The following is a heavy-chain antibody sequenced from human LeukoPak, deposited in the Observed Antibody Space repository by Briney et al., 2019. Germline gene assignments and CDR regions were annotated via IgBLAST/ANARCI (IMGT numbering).Heavy chain of an antibody. V-gene: IGHV4-4*02. D-gene: IGHD3-22*01. CDR1: GGSISSNNW. CDR2: INHSGST. J-gene: IGHJ4*02. Sequence: SETLSLTCAVSGGSISSNNWWSWVRQPPGQGLEWIGEINHSGSTNYNPTLKSRVTISVDTSKNQFSLKLSSVTAADTAVYYCARVYDSSGGGDYWGQGTLVTVSS. CDR3: ARVYDSSGGGDY.